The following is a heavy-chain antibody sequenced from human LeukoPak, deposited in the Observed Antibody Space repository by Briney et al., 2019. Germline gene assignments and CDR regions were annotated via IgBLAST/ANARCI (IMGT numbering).Heavy chain of an antibody. CDR1: GFTLSSHG. D-gene: IGHD1-26*01. CDR3: ARDRAWDYLDS. CDR2: ISYDGGKK. J-gene: IGHJ4*02. Sequence: GKSLRLSCVVSGFTLSSHGMHWVRQAPGKGLEWVAVISYDGGKKSYADSVKGRFTISRDNSKNTLYLQMDSLRVEDTAIYYCARDRAWDYLDSWDQGPLVTVYS. V-gene: IGHV3-30*03.